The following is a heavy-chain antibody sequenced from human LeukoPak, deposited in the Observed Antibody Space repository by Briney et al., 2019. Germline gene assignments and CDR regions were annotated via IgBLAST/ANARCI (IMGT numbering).Heavy chain of an antibody. J-gene: IGHJ3*01. V-gene: IGHV3-7*01. CDR1: GFTLKTFR. Sequence: GVSLRLSCAVSGFTLKTFRMSWVRQGPGKGLQWVANIKQDGSEKYYVDSVRGRFTISRDNAKNSIYLQINSLRAGDSAVYYCARDNGGRAFDLWGHGTMVTVSS. D-gene: IGHD2-8*01. CDR3: ARDNGGRAFDL. CDR2: IKQDGSEK.